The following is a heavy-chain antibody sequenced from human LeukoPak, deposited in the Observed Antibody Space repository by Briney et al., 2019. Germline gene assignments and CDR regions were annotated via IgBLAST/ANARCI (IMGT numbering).Heavy chain of an antibody. J-gene: IGHJ4*02. CDR2: INWNGGST. D-gene: IGHD6-13*01. V-gene: IGHV3-20*04. CDR3: ARGGSSWYFDY. CDR1: GFTFDDYG. Sequence: GGSLRLSCAASGFTFDDYGMSWVRQAPGKGLEWVSGINWNGGSTGYADPVKGRFTISRDNAKNSLYLQMNSPRAEDTALYYCARGGSSWYFDYWGQGTLVTVSS.